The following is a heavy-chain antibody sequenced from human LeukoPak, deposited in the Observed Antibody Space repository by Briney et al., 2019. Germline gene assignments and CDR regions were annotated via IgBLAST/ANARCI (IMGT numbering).Heavy chain of an antibody. CDR1: GFTFSSYA. D-gene: IGHD2-2*01. J-gene: IGHJ4*02. CDR2: ISGSGGST. Sequence: GGSLRLSCAASGFTFSSYAMSWVRQAPGKGREWVSAISGSGGSTYYADSVKGRFTISRDNSKNTLYLQMNSLRAEDTAVYYCAKSFCSSTSCSVDFWGQGTLVTVSS. V-gene: IGHV3-23*01. CDR3: AKSFCSSTSCSVDF.